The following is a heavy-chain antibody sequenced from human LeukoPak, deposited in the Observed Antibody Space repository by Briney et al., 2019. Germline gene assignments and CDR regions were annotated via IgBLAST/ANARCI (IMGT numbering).Heavy chain of an antibody. Sequence: SETLSLTCTVSGGSISSYYWSWIRQPPGKGLEWIGYIYYSGSTNYNPSLKSRVTISVDTSKNQFSLKLSSVTAADTAVYYCAKYYDILAGGAFDIWGQGTMVTASS. CDR2: IYYSGST. CDR3: AKYYDILAGGAFDI. CDR1: GGSISSYY. J-gene: IGHJ3*02. D-gene: IGHD3-9*01. V-gene: IGHV4-59*01.